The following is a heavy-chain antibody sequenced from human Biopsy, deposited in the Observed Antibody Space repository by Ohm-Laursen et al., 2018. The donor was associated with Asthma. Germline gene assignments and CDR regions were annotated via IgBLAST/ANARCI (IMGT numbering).Heavy chain of an antibody. V-gene: IGHV7-4-1*02. CDR2: INTNTGNP. D-gene: IGHD3-22*01. CDR1: GYTVTRYA. Sequence: SVKVSCKASGYTVTRYAINWVRQAPGQGLEWMGWINTNTGNPTYAQGFTGRFVFSLDTSVNTAHLQISSLKAGDTAVYYCARMISYYHEMRAPFFDYWGQGTLVTVSS. J-gene: IGHJ4*02. CDR3: ARMISYYHEMRAPFFDY.